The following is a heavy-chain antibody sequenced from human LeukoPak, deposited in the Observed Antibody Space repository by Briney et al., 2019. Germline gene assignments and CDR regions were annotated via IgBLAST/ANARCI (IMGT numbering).Heavy chain of an antibody. V-gene: IGHV3-30*18. Sequence: PGRSLRLSCAASGFTFSNYAIHWVRQAPGKGLEWVSIISYDGSNKYYADSVKGRFTISRDNSKNTLYLQMNSLRAEDTAVYYCAKLYHSGGFDIWGQGTMVTVSS. CDR1: GFTFSNYA. D-gene: IGHD2-21*01. J-gene: IGHJ3*02. CDR2: ISYDGSNK. CDR3: AKLYHSGGFDI.